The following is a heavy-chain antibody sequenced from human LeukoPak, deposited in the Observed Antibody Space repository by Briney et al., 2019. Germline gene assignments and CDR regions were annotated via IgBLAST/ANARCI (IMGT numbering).Heavy chain of an antibody. D-gene: IGHD5-18*01. CDR1: GFTFSSYA. CDR2: ISYDGSNK. Sequence: GGSLRLSCAASGFTFSSYAMHWVRQAPGKGLEWVAVISYDGSNKYYADSVKGRFTISRDNSKNTLYLQMNSLRAEDTAVYYCAKGIQLWAYLFDYWGQGTLVTVSS. CDR3: AKGIQLWAYLFDY. V-gene: IGHV3-30-3*01. J-gene: IGHJ4*02.